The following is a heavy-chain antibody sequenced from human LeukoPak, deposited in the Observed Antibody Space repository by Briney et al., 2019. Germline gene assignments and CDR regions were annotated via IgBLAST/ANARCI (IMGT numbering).Heavy chain of an antibody. Sequence: GGSLRLSCAASGFIFNSYGMHWVRQAPGKGLEWVAVIWYDGSNKYYADSVKGRFTISRDNSKNMLYLQMNSLRAEDTAVYYCARDSSITMVRGAPFDYWGQGTLVTVSS. D-gene: IGHD3-10*01. V-gene: IGHV3-33*01. J-gene: IGHJ4*02. CDR3: ARDSSITMVRGAPFDY. CDR1: GFIFNSYG. CDR2: IWYDGSNK.